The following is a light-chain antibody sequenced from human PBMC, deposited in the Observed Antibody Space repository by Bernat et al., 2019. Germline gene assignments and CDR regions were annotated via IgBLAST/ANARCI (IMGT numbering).Light chain of an antibody. V-gene: IGKV3-20*01. Sequence: EIVLTQSPDTMSLSPGERATLSCRASQSISSNYLTWYQQKPGQAPRLLIFGASSRATGIPNRFSGTGSGTDFTLTISRLEPEDFAVYYCQQYGTSPYTFGQGTKLDI. CDR1: QSISSNY. CDR2: GAS. CDR3: QQYGTSPYT. J-gene: IGKJ2*01.